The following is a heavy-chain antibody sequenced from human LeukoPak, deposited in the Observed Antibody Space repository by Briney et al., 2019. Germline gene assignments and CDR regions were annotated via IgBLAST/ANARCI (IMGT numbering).Heavy chain of an antibody. CDR3: ARTYCSGGSCHFDY. V-gene: IGHV3-30-3*01. Sequence: GRSLRLSCAASGFTFSSYAMHWVRQAPGKGLEWVAVISYDGSNKYYADSVKGRFTISRDNSKNTLYLQMNSLRAEDTAVYYCARTYCSGGSCHFDYWGQGTLVTVSS. CDR2: ISYDGSNK. CDR1: GFTFSSYA. J-gene: IGHJ4*02. D-gene: IGHD2-15*01.